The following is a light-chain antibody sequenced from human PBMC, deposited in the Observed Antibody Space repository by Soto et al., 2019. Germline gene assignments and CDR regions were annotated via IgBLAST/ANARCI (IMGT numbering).Light chain of an antibody. CDR1: QSISSY. CDR3: QQSYRRPIT. V-gene: IGKV1-39*01. CDR2: AAS. Sequence: DIQMTQSPAPLSASVGDRGAINCRASQSISSYLTGYQQKPGKATKLLIYAASSLQSGVPSRFSGSGSGTDFTLTISSLQPEDFATYYCQQSYRRPITFGQGKRLEIK. J-gene: IGKJ5*01.